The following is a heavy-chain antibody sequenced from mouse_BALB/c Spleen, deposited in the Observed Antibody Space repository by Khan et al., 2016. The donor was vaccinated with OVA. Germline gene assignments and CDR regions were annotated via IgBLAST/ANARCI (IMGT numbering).Heavy chain of an antibody. CDR1: GFTFSAYG. J-gene: IGHJ3*01. V-gene: IGHV5-6*01. D-gene: IGHD4-1*01. CDR3: ASHGTGSLAY. Sequence: EVELVESGGDLVRPGGSLKLSCAASGFTFSAYGMSWVRQSPDKRLEWVATINSDGYYTYYPDSLKGRFIIYRDYAKNTLYLLMRSLTSEDTAMLDWASHGTGSLAYWGQGTLGTVSA. CDR2: INSDGYYT.